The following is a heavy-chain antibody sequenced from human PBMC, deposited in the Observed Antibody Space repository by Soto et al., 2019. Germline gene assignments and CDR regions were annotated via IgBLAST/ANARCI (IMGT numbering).Heavy chain of an antibody. D-gene: IGHD3-22*01. V-gene: IGHV1-18*01. Sequence: ASVKVSCKASGYTFTSYGISWARQAPGQGLEWMGWISAYNGNTNYAQKLQGRVTMTTDTSTSTAYMELRSLRSDDTAVYYCARELSAYDSSGYYYNYYYYAMDVWGPGTTVTVSS. CDR1: GYTFTSYG. CDR2: ISAYNGNT. CDR3: ARELSAYDSSGYYYNYYYYAMDV. J-gene: IGHJ6*02.